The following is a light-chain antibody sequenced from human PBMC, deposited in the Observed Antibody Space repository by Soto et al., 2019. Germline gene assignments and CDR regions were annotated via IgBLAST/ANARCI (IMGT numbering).Light chain of an antibody. CDR3: SSYEGSNTVV. CDR2: EVS. CDR1: SSDIGGYNY. V-gene: IGLV2-8*01. Sequence: QSVLTQPLSASGSPGQSVTTSCTGPSSDIGGYNYVSWYQQHPGKAPKLIIYEVSKRPSGVPDRFSGSKSGHTASLTVSGLQAEDEADYHCSSYEGSNTVVFGGGTKVTVL. J-gene: IGLJ2*01.